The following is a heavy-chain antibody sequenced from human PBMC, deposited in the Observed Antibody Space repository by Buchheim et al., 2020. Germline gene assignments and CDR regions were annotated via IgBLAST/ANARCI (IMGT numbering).Heavy chain of an antibody. Sequence: QMQLVQSGPEVKKPGTSVKVSCKASGFTFTSSAVQWVRPARGQRLEWIGWIVVGSGNTNYATKFPERVTITRDISTSNDNMELSSLRSEDTAVYYCAAGAVAADYWGQGTL. CDR3: AAGAVAADY. CDR2: IVVGSGNT. V-gene: IGHV1-58*01. CDR1: GFTFTSSA. D-gene: IGHD6-19*01. J-gene: IGHJ4*02.